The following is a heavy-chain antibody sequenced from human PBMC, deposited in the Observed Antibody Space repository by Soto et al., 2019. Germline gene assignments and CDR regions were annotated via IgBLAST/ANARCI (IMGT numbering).Heavy chain of an antibody. CDR1: GFTFTSSA. CDR3: AADAAAGPYYDYGMDV. D-gene: IGHD6-13*01. Sequence: SVKVSCKASGFTFTSSAVQWVRQARGQRLEWIGWIVVGSGNTNYAQKFQERVTITRDMSTSTAYMELSSLRSEDSALYYCAADAAAGPYYDYGMDVWGQGTTVTVSS. J-gene: IGHJ6*02. V-gene: IGHV1-58*01. CDR2: IVVGSGNT.